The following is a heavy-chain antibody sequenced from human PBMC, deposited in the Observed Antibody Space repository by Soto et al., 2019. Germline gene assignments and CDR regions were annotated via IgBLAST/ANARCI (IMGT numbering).Heavy chain of an antibody. CDR1: GYTFTKNA. J-gene: IGHJ4*02. Sequence: ASVKVSCKASGYTFTKNAIHWVRQAPGQRLEWMGWINTGNGNTKYSQKFQGRVTLTRDTSASTAYMELSSLRSEDTAVYYCARGNWNYCDYWGQGTLVTVSS. D-gene: IGHD1-1*01. CDR2: INTGNGNT. V-gene: IGHV1-3*04. CDR3: ARGNWNYCDY.